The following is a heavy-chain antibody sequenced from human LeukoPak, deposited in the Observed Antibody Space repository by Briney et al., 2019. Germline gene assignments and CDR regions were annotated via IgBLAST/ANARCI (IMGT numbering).Heavy chain of an antibody. J-gene: IGHJ3*02. V-gene: IGHV4-59*08. Sequence: SETLSLTCTVSGGSISSYYWSWIRQPPGKGLEWIGYIYYSGSTNYNPSLKSRVTISVDTSKNQFSLKLSSVTAAGTAVYYCARQGPLGSAFDIWGQGTMVTVSS. CDR2: IYYSGST. CDR1: GGSISSYY. CDR3: ARQGPLGSAFDI.